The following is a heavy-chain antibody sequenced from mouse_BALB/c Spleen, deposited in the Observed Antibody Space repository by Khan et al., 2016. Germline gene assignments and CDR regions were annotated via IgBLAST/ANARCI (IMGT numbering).Heavy chain of an antibody. Sequence: QVQLQQSGAELVRPGSSVKISCKATGYAFSGYWMNWVKQRPGQGLEWIGQIYPGDGDTNYNGKFKGKATLTADKSSSTAYMQLSSLTSEDSAVYFCARGTPFASWGQGNLVTVSA. CDR2: IYPGDGDT. D-gene: IGHD2-14*01. J-gene: IGHJ3*01. V-gene: IGHV1-80*01. CDR3: ARGTPFAS. CDR1: GYAFSGYW.